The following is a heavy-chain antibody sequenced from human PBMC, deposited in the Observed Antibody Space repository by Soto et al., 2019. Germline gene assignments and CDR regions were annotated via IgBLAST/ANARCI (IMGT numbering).Heavy chain of an antibody. CDR3: ARDQDGSKRGWCFDF. Sequence: QVQLVESGAEVKKPGSSVKVSCKASGGCFTRFGISWVRQAPGQGLEWVGMLIPFFGTANYAQKFHGRVKITADEYKNTASMELARLRSKGTATYCCARDQDGSKRGWCFDFWGQGTLVPVSS. D-gene: IGHD2-8*01. CDR2: LIPFFGTA. J-gene: IGHJ4*02. CDR1: GGCFTRFG. V-gene: IGHV1-69*18.